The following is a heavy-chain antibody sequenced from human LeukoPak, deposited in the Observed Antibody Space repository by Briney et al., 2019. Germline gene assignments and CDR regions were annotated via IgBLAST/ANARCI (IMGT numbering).Heavy chain of an antibody. J-gene: IGHJ6*02. CDR2: IYHSGTT. CDR3: ARGQGFGELFQYYYYGMDV. CDR1: GESISSSNW. D-gene: IGHD3-10*01. V-gene: IGHV4-4*02. Sequence: SETLSLTCAVSGESISSSNWWSWVRHAPGKGLEWIGEIYHSGTTNYNPSLKSRVTISFDKSKNQFSLKLSSVTAADTAVYYCARGQGFGELFQYYYYGMDVWGQGTTVTVSS.